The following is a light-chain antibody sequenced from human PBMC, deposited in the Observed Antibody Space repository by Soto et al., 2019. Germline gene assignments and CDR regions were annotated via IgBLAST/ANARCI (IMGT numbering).Light chain of an antibody. CDR2: EVS. CDR3: SSYAGSNNFV. V-gene: IGLV2-8*01. CDR1: SSDVGGYNY. Sequence: QSVLTQPRSVSGSPGQSVTISCTGTSSDVGGYNYVSWYQQHPGKAPKLMIYEVSERPSGVPDRFSGSKSSNTASLTVSGLQAEDEADYYCSSYAGSNNFVFGTGTKLTVL. J-gene: IGLJ1*01.